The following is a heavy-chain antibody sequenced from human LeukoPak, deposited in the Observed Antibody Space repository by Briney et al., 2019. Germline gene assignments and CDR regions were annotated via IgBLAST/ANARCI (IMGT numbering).Heavy chain of an antibody. CDR3: ARGLLGGFVGFSSSYYPLDY. D-gene: IGHD6-13*01. J-gene: IGHJ4*02. CDR1: AFTFSRYG. CDR2: ISYDGSNK. V-gene: IGHV3-30-3*01. Sequence: GRSLRLSCVASAFTFSRYGMHWVRQAPGKGLEWVALISYDGSNKYYGDSVKGRFTISRDNSKNTLSLQMNSLRGVDTAVYYCARGLLGGFVGFSSSYYPLDYWGQGTLVTVSS.